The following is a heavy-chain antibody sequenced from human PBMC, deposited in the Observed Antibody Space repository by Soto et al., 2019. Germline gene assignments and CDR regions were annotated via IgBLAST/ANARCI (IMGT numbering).Heavy chain of an antibody. V-gene: IGHV1-58*01. CDR1: GFTFTSSA. Sequence: GPSVKVSCKASGFTFTSSAVQWVRQARGQRLEWIGWIVVGSGNTNYAQKFQERVTITRDMSPSTAYMELSSLRSEDTAVYYCAADRVEKAFDIWGQGTMVTVSS. CDR2: IVVGSGNT. CDR3: AADRVEKAFDI. D-gene: IGHD2-2*01. J-gene: IGHJ3*02.